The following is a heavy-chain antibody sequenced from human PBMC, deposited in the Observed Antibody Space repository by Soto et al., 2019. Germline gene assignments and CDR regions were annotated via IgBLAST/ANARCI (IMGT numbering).Heavy chain of an antibody. V-gene: IGHV3-74*01. J-gene: IGHJ4*02. Sequence: EVQLVESGGGLVQPGGSLILSCAASGFTFSGSWMHWVRQAPGKGLVWVSRINGDGSGTSYADFVKGRFTISRDDAKNTLFLQMNGLRAEDTAVYYCARGIFGSGTANDSWCQGTLVTVSS. CDR3: ARGIFGSGTANDS. D-gene: IGHD3-10*01. CDR2: INGDGSGT. CDR1: GFTFSGSW.